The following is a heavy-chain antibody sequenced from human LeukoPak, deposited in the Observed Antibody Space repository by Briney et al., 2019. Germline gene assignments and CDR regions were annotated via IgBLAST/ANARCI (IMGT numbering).Heavy chain of an antibody. Sequence: SETLSLTCAVYGGSFSGYYWSWIRQPPGKGLEWIGTIYYSGTTYYNPSLKSRVTISVDTSKNQFSLKLSSVTAADTAVYYCARHRGGSYPFYYYYMDVWGKGTTVTVSS. J-gene: IGHJ6*03. V-gene: IGHV4-34*01. CDR1: GGSFSGYY. CDR2: IYYSGTT. D-gene: IGHD1-26*01. CDR3: ARHRGGSYPFYYYYMDV.